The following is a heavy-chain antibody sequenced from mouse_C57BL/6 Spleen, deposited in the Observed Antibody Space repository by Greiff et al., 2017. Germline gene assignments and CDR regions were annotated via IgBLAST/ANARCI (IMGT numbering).Heavy chain of an antibody. CDR1: GYAFTNYL. D-gene: IGHD1-1*01. CDR3: ARYGSSYGYFDY. V-gene: IGHV1-54*01. CDR2: INPGSGGT. Sequence: QVQLQQSGAELVRPGTSVKVSCKASGYAFTNYLIEWVKQRPGQGLEWIGVINPGSGGTNYNEKFKGKATMTADKSSSPAYMQLSSLTSEDSAVYFCARYGSSYGYFDYWGQGTTLTVSS. J-gene: IGHJ2*01.